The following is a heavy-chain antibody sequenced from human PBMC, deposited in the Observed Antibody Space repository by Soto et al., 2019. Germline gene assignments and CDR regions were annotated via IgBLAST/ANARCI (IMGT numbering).Heavy chain of an antibody. CDR2: MNPNSGNT. CDR3: ARVSRRYFDWLPNYYYYYMDV. Sequence: ASVKVSCKASGYTFTSYDINWVRQATGQGIEWMGWMNPNSGNTGYAQKLQGRVTMTRNTSISTAYMKLSSLRSEDTAVYYCARVSRRYFDWLPNYYYYYMDVWGKGTTVTVSS. J-gene: IGHJ6*03. V-gene: IGHV1-8*01. D-gene: IGHD3-9*01. CDR1: GYTFTSYD.